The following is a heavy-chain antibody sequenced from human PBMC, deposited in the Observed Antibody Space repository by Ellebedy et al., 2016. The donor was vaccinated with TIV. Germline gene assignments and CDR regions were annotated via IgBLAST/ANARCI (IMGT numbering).Heavy chain of an antibody. J-gene: IGHJ4*02. Sequence: GGSLRLSCAASGFTFSRYWMSWVRQAPGKGLEWVANISPGGSAKFYADSVRGRFTISRDNAGNSLFLQVNSLRVDDTAGYHCTRDWATRGGDDYWGQGTLVSVSS. CDR3: TRDWATRGGDDY. D-gene: IGHD2-2*01. CDR1: GFTFSRYW. V-gene: IGHV3-7*04. CDR2: ISPGGSAK.